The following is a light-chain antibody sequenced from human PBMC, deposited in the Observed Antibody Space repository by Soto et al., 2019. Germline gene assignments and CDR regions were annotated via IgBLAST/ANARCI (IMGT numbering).Light chain of an antibody. J-gene: IGKJ5*01. CDR3: QQRSNWPPIT. CDR2: AAS. V-gene: IGKV3-11*01. CDR1: QSVSSV. Sequence: EIVLTQSPATLSLSPGETATLSCRASQSVSSVLAWYQQKPGQVPRLLIYAASNRATGIPARFSGSGSGTDFTLTISNLEPEDFAVYYCQQRSNWPPITFGQGTRREMK.